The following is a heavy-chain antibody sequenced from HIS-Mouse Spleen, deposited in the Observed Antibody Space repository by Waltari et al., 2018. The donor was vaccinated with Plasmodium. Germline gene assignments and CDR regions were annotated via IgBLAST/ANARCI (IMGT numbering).Heavy chain of an antibody. J-gene: IGHJ3*02. CDR3: ARGMKSSSSAFDI. CDR1: GFTVSSNY. CDR2: NDSGGST. Sequence: EVQLVESGGGLIQPGGSLRLSCAASGFTVSSNYMSWVRQAPGKGVEWVSVNDSGGSTYYADSVKGRFTISRDNSKNTLYLQMNSLRAEDTAVYYCARGMKSSSSAFDIWGQGTMVTVSS. D-gene: IGHD6-6*01. V-gene: IGHV3-53*01.